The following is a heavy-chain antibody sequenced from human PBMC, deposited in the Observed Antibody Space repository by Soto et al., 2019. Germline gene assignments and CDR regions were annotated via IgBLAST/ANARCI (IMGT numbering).Heavy chain of an antibody. Sequence: EVQLVESGGVVVQPGGSLRLSCAASGFTFDDYTMHWVRQAPGKGLEWVSLISWDGGSTYYADSVKGRFTISRDNSKNSLYLQMNSLRTEDTALYYYAKDIEEWGIAAAATGGLGLDYWGQGTLVTVSS. CDR2: ISWDGGST. CDR3: AKDIEEWGIAAAATGGLGLDY. V-gene: IGHV3-43*01. J-gene: IGHJ4*02. D-gene: IGHD6-13*01. CDR1: GFTFDDYT.